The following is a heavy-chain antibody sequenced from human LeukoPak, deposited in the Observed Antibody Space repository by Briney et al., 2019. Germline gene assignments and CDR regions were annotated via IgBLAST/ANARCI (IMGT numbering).Heavy chain of an antibody. J-gene: IGHJ4*02. CDR2: INHSGST. V-gene: IGHV4-34*01. Sequence: PSETLSLTCAVYGGSFGGYYWSWIRQPPGKGLEWIGEINHSGSTNYNPSLKSRVTISVDTTKNQFSLKLSSVTAADTAVYYCARGPFAGYSSGWYRVWGQGTLVTVSS. CDR3: ARGPFAGYSSGWYRV. D-gene: IGHD6-19*01. CDR1: GGSFGGYY.